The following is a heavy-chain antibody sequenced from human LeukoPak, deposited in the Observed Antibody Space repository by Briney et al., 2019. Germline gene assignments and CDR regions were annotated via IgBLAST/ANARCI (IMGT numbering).Heavy chain of an antibody. J-gene: IGHJ5*02. CDR3: ARGITTYYYDSSGPS. D-gene: IGHD3-22*01. V-gene: IGHV3-48*01. CDR1: GFTFSSYS. CDR2: ISSSSSTI. Sequence: GGSLRLSCAASGFTFSSYSMNWVRQAPGKGLEWVSYISSSSSTIYYADSVKGRFTISRENAKNSLYLQMNSLRAEDTAVYYCARGITTYYYDSSGPSWGQGTLVTVSS.